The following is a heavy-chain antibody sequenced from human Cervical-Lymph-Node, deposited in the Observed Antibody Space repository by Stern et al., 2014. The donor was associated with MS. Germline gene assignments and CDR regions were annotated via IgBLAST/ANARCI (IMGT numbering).Heavy chain of an antibody. D-gene: IGHD3-22*01. J-gene: IGHJ3*01. CDR3: ARIDRQLLRNDAFDV. CDR1: GFSLNTTGMC. CDR2: SNWDDDN. V-gene: IGHV2-70*01. Sequence: QITLKESGPALVRPTQTLTLTCTFSGFSLNTTGMCVSWIRQPPGKALEWLALSNWDDDNDYSTSLKTRLTISKDTSKNQVVLTMTNMDPVDTATYYCARIDRQLLRNDAFDVWGEGTMVTVSS.